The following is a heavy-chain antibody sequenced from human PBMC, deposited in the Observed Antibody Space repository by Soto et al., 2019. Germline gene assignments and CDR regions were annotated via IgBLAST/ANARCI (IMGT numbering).Heavy chain of an antibody. CDR1: GFTITDYW. CDR2: IKADGSDT. Sequence: PGGSLRLSCVASGFTITDYWMSWVRQAPGKGLEWVANIKADGSDTKYADSVKGRFTISRDNSKSMLYLQMDSLRAEDTAIYYCAKEKGNYYTNYFDYWGQGSQVTVSS. CDR3: AKEKGNYYTNYFDY. J-gene: IGHJ4*02. D-gene: IGHD3-3*01. V-gene: IGHV3-7*03.